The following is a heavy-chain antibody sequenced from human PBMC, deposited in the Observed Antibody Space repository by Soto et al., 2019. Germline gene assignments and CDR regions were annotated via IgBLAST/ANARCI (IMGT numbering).Heavy chain of an antibody. D-gene: IGHD5-18*01. CDR3: ARSAIETNWFFDL. Sequence: SETLSVTCTFSVGPISISSYYWGWIRQAPGKGLEWLATIYYTGYTYHNPSLKTHVTISVDTSKDQFSLKLTSVTAADTALYYCARSAIETNWFFDLWGRGTLVTVSS. V-gene: IGHV4-39*01. J-gene: IGHJ2*01. CDR2: IYYTGYT. CDR1: VGPISISSYY.